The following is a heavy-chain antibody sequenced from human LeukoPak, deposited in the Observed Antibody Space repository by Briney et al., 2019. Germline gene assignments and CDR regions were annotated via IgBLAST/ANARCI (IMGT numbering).Heavy chain of an antibody. CDR1: GGTFSSCA. CDR2: IIPIFGTA. D-gene: IGHD3-9*01. J-gene: IGHJ6*03. Sequence: SVKVSCKASGGTFSSCAISWVRQAPGQGLEWMGGIIPIFGTANYAQKFQGRVTITADESTSTAYMELSSLRSEDTAVYYCARAPLDYDILTGYYRVYYYYMDVWGKGTTVTVSS. V-gene: IGHV1-69*13. CDR3: ARAPLDYDILTGYYRVYYYYMDV.